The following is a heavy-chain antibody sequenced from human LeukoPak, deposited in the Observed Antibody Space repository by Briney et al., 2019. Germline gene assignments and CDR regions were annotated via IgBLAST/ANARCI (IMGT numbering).Heavy chain of an antibody. CDR1: GGSISSGNW. J-gene: IGHJ4*02. D-gene: IGHD1-14*01. CDR3: ARGGLAFGGN. V-gene: IGHV4-4*02. Sequence: SETLSLTCTVSGGSISSGNWWSWVRQPPGKGLEWIGEISHSGNINYNPSLKSRVTISVDKSKNQFSLRLTSVTTADTAVYYCARGGLAFGGNWGQGTLVTVSS. CDR2: ISHSGNI.